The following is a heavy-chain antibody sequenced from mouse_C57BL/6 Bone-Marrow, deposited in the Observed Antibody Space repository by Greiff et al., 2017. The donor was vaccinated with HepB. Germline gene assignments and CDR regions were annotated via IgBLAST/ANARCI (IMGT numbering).Heavy chain of an antibody. CDR3: ARIGNFTTVVARYFDV. CDR2: IYPGSGST. D-gene: IGHD1-1*01. Sequence: QVQLQQPGAELVKPGASVKMSCKASGYTFTSYWITWVKQRPGQGLEWIGDIYPGSGSTNYNEKCKSKATLTVDTSSSTAYMQLSSLTSEDSAVYYCARIGNFTTVVARYFDVWGTGTTVTVSS. CDR1: GYTFTSYW. J-gene: IGHJ1*03. V-gene: IGHV1-55*01.